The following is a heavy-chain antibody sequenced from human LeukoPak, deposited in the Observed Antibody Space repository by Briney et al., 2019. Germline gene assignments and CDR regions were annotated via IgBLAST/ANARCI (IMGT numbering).Heavy chain of an antibody. J-gene: IGHJ4*02. V-gene: IGHV4-59*08. CDR2: IYYSGGT. CDR1: GGSISGYY. Sequence: SETLSLTCTVSGGSISGYYWSWIRQPPGKGLEWIGYIYYSGGTNYNPSLKSRVTISVDTSKNQFSLKLSSVTAADTAVYYCARLGFSNSGSYLAPSDYWGQGTLVTVSS. D-gene: IGHD1-26*01. CDR3: ARLGFSNSGSYLAPSDY.